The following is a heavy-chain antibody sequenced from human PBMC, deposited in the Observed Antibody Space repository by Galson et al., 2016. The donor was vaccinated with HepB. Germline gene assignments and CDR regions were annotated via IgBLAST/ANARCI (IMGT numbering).Heavy chain of an antibody. Sequence: SETLSLTCTVSGYSIGSGYYWGWIRQPPGKGLEWIAIIYHTGNNYYNPSLESRVTISVDTSKNQFSLKLNSVTAADTAMYYCARVDGDYEYFAYWGQGTLITVSS. CDR3: ARVDGDYEYFAY. CDR1: GYSIGSGYY. CDR2: IYHTGNN. V-gene: IGHV4-38-2*02. J-gene: IGHJ4*02. D-gene: IGHD4-17*01.